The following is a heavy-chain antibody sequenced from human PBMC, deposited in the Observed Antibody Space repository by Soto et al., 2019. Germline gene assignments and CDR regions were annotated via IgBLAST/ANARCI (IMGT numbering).Heavy chain of an antibody. CDR3: ASRNPGTSVDY. D-gene: IGHD1-7*01. CDR2: IYRTGST. J-gene: IGHJ4*02. V-gene: IGHV4-4*02. CDR1: GGSFTSNNW. Sequence: SETLSLTCAVSGGSFTSNNWWTWVRQPPGQGLEWIGEIYRTGSTNYNPSLKSRVTISLDKSENQFSLKVTSLTAADTAVYYCASRNPGTSVDYWGQGTLVTVSS.